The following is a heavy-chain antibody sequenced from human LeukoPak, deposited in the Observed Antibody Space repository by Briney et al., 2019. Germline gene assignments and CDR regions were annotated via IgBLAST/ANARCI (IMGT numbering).Heavy chain of an antibody. CDR2: IGGDGIA. CDR1: GFTFTDHP. Sequence: GGSLRLSCVASGFTFTDHPMNWVRQAPGKGLEWISYIGGDGIAFYADSVKGRFTASKDDARKSMYLQMNSLRVEDTAVYYCARITGYQPLRAPVDYWGQGTLVTVSS. V-gene: IGHV3-69-1*01. D-gene: IGHD2-2*01. J-gene: IGHJ4*02. CDR3: ARITGYQPLRAPVDY.